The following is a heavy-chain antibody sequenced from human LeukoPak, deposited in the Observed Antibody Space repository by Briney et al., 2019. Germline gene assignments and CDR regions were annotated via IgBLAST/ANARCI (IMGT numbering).Heavy chain of an antibody. J-gene: IGHJ4*02. CDR2: INPNSGGT. V-gene: IGHV1-2*02. D-gene: IGHD3-10*01. CDR3: ARDWGLWFGELFGTIDY. CDR1: GYTFTGYY. Sequence: ASVKVSCKASGYTFTGYYMYWVRQAPGQGLEWMGWINPNSGGTNYAQKFQGRVTMTRDTSISTAYMELSRLRSDDTAVYYCARDWGLWFGELFGTIDYWGQGTLVTVSS.